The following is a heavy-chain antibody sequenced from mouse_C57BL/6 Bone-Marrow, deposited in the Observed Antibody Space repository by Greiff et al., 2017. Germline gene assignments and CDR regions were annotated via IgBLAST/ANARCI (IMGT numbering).Heavy chain of an antibody. CDR3: ARRNYSEGWFAY. D-gene: IGHD2-12*01. J-gene: IGHJ3*01. CDR1: GYTFTDYY. CDR2: INPNNGGT. V-gene: IGHV1-26*01. Sequence: VQLQQSGPELVKPGASVKISCKASGYTFTDYYMNWVKQSHGKSLEWIGDINPNNGGTSYNQKFKGKATLTVDKSSSTAYMELRSLTSEDSAVYYCARRNYSEGWFAYWGQGTLVTVSA.